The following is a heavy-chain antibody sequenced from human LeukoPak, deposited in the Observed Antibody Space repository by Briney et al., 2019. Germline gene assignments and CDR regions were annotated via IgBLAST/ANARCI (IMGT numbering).Heavy chain of an antibody. Sequence: PGGSQRLSCAASGFTFSDYYMSWIRQAPGKGLEWVSYISRSSSYTKYADSVKGRFTISRDNAKNSLYLQMNSLRAEDTAVYYCVREGYCSGGSCYTNLDYWGQGTLVTVSS. V-gene: IGHV3-11*05. CDR1: GFTFSDYY. CDR3: VREGYCSGGSCYTNLDY. J-gene: IGHJ4*02. D-gene: IGHD2-15*01. CDR2: ISRSSSYT.